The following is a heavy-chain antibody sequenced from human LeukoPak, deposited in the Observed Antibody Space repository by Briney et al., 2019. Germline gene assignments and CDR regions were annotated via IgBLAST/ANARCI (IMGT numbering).Heavy chain of an antibody. Sequence: GSSVKVSCKASGGTFTSYYMHWVRQAPGQGLEWMGIINPSGGSTSYAQKFQGRVTMTRDTSTSTVYMELSSLRSEDTAVYYCARESTYYYDSSGYSAFDIWGQGTMVTVSS. CDR3: ARESTYYYDSSGYSAFDI. D-gene: IGHD3-22*01. CDR1: GGTFTSYY. J-gene: IGHJ3*02. CDR2: INPSGGST. V-gene: IGHV1-46*01.